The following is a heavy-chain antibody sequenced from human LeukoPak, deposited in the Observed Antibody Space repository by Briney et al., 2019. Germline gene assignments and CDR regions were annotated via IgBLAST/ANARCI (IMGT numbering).Heavy chain of an antibody. CDR1: GFTFSGYA. CDR3: ARGRGNGLYYFDY. CDR2: ISGSGGST. V-gene: IGHV3-23*01. J-gene: IGHJ4*02. D-gene: IGHD4-23*01. Sequence: GGSLRLSCAASGFTFSGYAINWVRQAPGRGLEWVSGISGSGGSTYYADSVKGRFTISRDNSKNTLYLQMNSLRAEDTAVYYCARGRGNGLYYFDYWGQGTLVTVSS.